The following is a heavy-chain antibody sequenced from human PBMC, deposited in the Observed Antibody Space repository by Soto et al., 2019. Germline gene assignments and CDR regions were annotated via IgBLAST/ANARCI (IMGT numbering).Heavy chain of an antibody. CDR3: EVTTGY. Sequence: ASVKVSFKTSGYTFTDYDINWVRQATGQGLEWMGWVSPDHGNAGYAPQFQGRVTMTSDTSTSTVYMELSNLRSDDTAVYFCEVTTGYWGQGTMVTVSS. V-gene: IGHV1-8*01. J-gene: IGHJ4*02. CDR1: GYTFTDYD. D-gene: IGHD2-21*02. CDR2: VSPDHGNA.